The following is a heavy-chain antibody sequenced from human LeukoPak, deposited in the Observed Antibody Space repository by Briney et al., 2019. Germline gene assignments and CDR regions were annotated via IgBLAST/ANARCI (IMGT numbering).Heavy chain of an antibody. CDR2: IYSGGST. Sequence: GGSLRLSCAASGFTVSSNYMSWVRQAPGKGLEWVSVIYSGGSTYYADSVKGRFTISRDNSKNTLYLQMNSLRAEHTAVYYCARRSGYSSSWYDEDWFDPWGQGTLVTVSS. CDR1: GFTVSSNY. CDR3: ARRSGYSSSWYDEDWFDP. J-gene: IGHJ5*02. V-gene: IGHV3-53*01. D-gene: IGHD6-13*01.